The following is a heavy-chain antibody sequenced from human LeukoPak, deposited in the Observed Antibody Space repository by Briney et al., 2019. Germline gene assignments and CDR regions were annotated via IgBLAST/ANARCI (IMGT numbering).Heavy chain of an antibody. CDR3: ARALRPHYYDSSGYYYERFDC. CDR1: GYTFTSYY. V-gene: IGHV1-46*01. CDR2: INPSGGST. J-gene: IGHJ4*02. Sequence: ASVKVSCKASGYTFTSYYMHWVRQAPGQGLEWMGIINPSGGSTSYAQKFQGRVTMTRDTSTSTVYMELSSLRSEDTAVYYCARALRPHYYDSSGYYYERFDCWGQGTLVTVSS. D-gene: IGHD3-22*01.